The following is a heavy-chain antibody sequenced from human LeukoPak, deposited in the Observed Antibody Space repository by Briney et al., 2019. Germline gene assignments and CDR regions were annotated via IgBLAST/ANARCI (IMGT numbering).Heavy chain of an antibody. CDR1: GGTFSSYV. CDR2: IIPIFGTA. Sequence: SVKVSCKASGGTFSSYVISWVRQAPGQGLEWMGGIIPIFGTANYAQKFQGRVTITTDESTSTAYMELSSLRSEDTAVYYCARVPYWANYCYYYMDVWGKGTTVTVSS. D-gene: IGHD2-15*01. CDR3: ARVPYWANYCYYYMDV. V-gene: IGHV1-69*05. J-gene: IGHJ6*03.